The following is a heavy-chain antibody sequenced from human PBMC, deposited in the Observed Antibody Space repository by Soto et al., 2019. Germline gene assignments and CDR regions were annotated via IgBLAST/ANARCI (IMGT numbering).Heavy chain of an antibody. D-gene: IGHD4-17*01. CDR3: ARDYGDYGHDAFDI. Sequence: WGSLRLSCAASGFTFSSYSMNWIRQAPGKGLEWVSYISSSSSTIYYADSVKGRFTISRDNAKNSLYLQMNSLRAEDTAVYYCARDYGDYGHDAFDIWGQGTMVTVSS. CDR1: GFTFSSYS. J-gene: IGHJ3*02. CDR2: ISSSSSTI. V-gene: IGHV3-48*01.